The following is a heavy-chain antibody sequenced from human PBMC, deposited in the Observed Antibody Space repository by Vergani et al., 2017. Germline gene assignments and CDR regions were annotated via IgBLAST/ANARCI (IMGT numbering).Heavy chain of an antibody. CDR1: GGSFTSYH. CDR2: IDHTGRP. D-gene: IGHD4-11*01. Sequence: QVQLQQWGGGLLKPSETLSLTCVVNGGSFTSYHWTWIRQSQGEGLEWVGDIDHTGRPDYNLSLKSRHTMSVDKSRNQFSLTLNSVTATDTAIYFCARVNTETNGHLYYYYYMDVWGQGTAVTVS. V-gene: IGHV4-34*01. J-gene: IGHJ6*03. CDR3: ARVNTETNGHLYYYYYMDV.